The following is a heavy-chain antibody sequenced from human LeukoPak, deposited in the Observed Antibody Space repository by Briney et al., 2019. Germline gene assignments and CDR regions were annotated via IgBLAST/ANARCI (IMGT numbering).Heavy chain of an antibody. CDR2: INPGNGDT. D-gene: IGHD2-2*02. V-gene: IGHV1-3*03. Sequence: GASVKVSCKASGYTFTGYYMHWVRQAPGQSLEWMGCINPGNGDTKYSQDLQGRVTITRDTSATTAYMELSSLRSDDMAVYYCTLYNYWGQGTLVTVSS. J-gene: IGHJ4*02. CDR3: TLYNY. CDR1: GYTFTGYY.